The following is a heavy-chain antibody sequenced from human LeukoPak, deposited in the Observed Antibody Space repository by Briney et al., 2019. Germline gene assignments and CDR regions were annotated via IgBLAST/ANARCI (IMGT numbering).Heavy chain of an antibody. CDR3: ARDRSSYGKGHYDF. V-gene: IGHV4-34*01. Sequence: PSETLSLTCAVYGRSFSGYYWTWIRQPPGKGLEWIGSVTYRGSANINPSLKNRVAISADTSRSHFSLKLTSLTSADTGVYYCARDRSSYGKGHYDFWGQGTLVTVSS. CDR2: VTYRGSA. CDR1: GRSFSGYY. J-gene: IGHJ4*02. D-gene: IGHD4-17*01.